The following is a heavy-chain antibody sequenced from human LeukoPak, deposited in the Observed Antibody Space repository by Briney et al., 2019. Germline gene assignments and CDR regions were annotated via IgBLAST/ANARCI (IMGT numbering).Heavy chain of an antibody. V-gene: IGHV4-34*01. J-gene: IGHJ6*02. Sequence: SETLSLTCAVYGDSFSGYYWSWVRQPPGKGPEWIGEINHSGNTNYNPSLKSRVTMSVDKSKNQFSLKLSSVTAADTAVYYCARDRPYGMDVWGQGTTVTVSS. CDR1: GDSFSGYY. CDR2: INHSGNT. CDR3: ARDRPYGMDV.